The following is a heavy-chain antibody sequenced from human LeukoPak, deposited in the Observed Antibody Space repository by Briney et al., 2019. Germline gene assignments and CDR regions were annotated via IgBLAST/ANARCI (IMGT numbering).Heavy chain of an antibody. J-gene: IGHJ4*02. CDR2: INHSGST. CDR3: GVSTTRATTRTIDY. Sequence: PSETLSLTCAVYGGSFSGYYWSWIRQPPGKGLEWIGEINHSGSTNYNPSLKSRVTISLDTSKNQVSLTLSSVTAADTAMYYCGVSTTRATTRTIDYWGQGTLVTVSS. D-gene: IGHD4-17*01. V-gene: IGHV4-34*01. CDR1: GGSFSGYY.